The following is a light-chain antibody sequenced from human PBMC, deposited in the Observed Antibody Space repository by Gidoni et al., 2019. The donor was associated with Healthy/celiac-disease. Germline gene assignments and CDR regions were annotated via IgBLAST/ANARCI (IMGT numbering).Light chain of an antibody. J-gene: IGKJ3*01. V-gene: IGKV3-20*01. CDR1: QSVSSSY. CDR3: QQYGSSPRFT. CDR2: GAS. Sequence: VLTQSPGTLSLSPGERATLSCRASQSVSSSYLAWYQQKPGQAPRLLIYGASSRATGIPDRFSASGSGTDFTLTISRLEPEDFAVYYCQQYGSSPRFTFGPGTKVDIK.